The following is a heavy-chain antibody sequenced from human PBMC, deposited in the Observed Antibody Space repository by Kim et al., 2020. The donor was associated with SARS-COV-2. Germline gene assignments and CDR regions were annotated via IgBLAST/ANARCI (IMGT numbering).Heavy chain of an antibody. Sequence: SETLSLTCTVSGGSISSSSYYWGWIRQPPGKGLEWIGSIYYSGSTYYNPSLKSRVTISVDTSKNQFSLKLSSVTAADTAVYYCARHLTYYDYVWGSYRYHDPHKPYYFDYWGQGTLVTVSS. CDR1: GGSISSSSYY. J-gene: IGHJ4*02. V-gene: IGHV4-39*01. CDR3: ARHLTYYDYVWGSYRYHDPHKPYYFDY. CDR2: IYYSGST. D-gene: IGHD3-16*02.